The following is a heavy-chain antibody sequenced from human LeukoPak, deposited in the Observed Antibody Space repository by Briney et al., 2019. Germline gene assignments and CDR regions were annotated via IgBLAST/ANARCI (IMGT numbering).Heavy chain of an antibody. CDR1: GFTFSSYS. V-gene: IGHV3-23*01. J-gene: IGHJ4*02. Sequence: PGGSLRLSCAASGFTFSSYSMNWVRQAPGKGLEWVSAISGSGGSTYYADSVKGRFTISRDNSKNTLYLQMNSLRAEDTAVYYCAKDEARLRFSIFDYWGQGTLVTVSS. CDR3: AKDEARLRFSIFDY. CDR2: ISGSGGST. D-gene: IGHD5-12*01.